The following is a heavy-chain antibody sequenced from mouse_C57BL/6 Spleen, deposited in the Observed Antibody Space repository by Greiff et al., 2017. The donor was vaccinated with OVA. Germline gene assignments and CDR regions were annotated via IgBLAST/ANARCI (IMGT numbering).Heavy chain of an antibody. J-gene: IGHJ2*01. Sequence: EVKVEESGGGLVQPGGSMKLSCVASGFTFSYYWMIWVRQSPEKGLEWVAQIRLKSDNYATHYAESVKGRFTISRDDSKSSVYLQMNNLGAEDTGIYFCTTGTSYWGQGTTLTVSS. V-gene: IGHV6-3*01. CDR1: GFTFSYYW. CDR2: IRLKSDNYAT. D-gene: IGHD4-1*01. CDR3: TTGTSY.